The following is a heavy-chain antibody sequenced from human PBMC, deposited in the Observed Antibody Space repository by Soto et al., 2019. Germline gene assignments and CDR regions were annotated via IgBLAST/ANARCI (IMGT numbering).Heavy chain of an antibody. Sequence: EVQLVESGGGLVQPGGSLRLSCAASGFTFSSYWMHWVRQAPGKGLVWVSRINSDGSSISYADSVKGRFTISRDNAKNTLYLQMSSLRAEDTAVYYCAKRTSMSGNYYFDYWGQGALVTVS. CDR1: GFTFSSYW. V-gene: IGHV3-74*01. CDR2: INSDGSSI. D-gene: IGHD3-10*01. J-gene: IGHJ4*02. CDR3: AKRTSMSGNYYFDY.